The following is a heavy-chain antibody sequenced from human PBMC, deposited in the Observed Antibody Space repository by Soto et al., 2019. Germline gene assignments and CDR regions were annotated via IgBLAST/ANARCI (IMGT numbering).Heavy chain of an antibody. Sequence: SVKVSCKASGGTFSSYAISWVRQAPGQGLEWMGGIIPIFGTANYAQKFQGRVTITADESTSTAYMELSSLRSEDTAVYYCASDLAYCGGDCYSDDYWGQGTLVTVSS. CDR3: ASDLAYCGGDCYSDDY. D-gene: IGHD2-21*02. CDR1: GGTFSSYA. CDR2: IIPIFGTA. J-gene: IGHJ4*02. V-gene: IGHV1-69*13.